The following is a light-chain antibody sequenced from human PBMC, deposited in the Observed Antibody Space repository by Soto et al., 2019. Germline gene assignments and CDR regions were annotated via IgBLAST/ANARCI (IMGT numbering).Light chain of an antibody. CDR2: WAS. J-gene: IGKJ1*01. Sequence: DIVMTQSPDSLPVSLGERATINCKSSQSLLYSSNNKNYLAWYQQKPGQPPKLLIFWASTRESGVPDRFSGSGSGTDFTLTISRLQAEDVAVYYCQEYIHWPPGMFGPGTTVDIK. V-gene: IGKV4-1*01. CDR1: QSLLYSSNNKNY. CDR3: QEYIHWPPGM.